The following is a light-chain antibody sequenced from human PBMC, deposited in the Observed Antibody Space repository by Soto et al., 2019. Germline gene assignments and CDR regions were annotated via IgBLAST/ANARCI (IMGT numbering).Light chain of an antibody. J-gene: IGKJ4*01. CDR2: AAS. V-gene: IGKV1-27*01. Sequence: DIQMTQSRASRSAFVGDRVTITCRESQGISDYLGWYQQKPGKVPELLIYAASSLQSGDPSRFSGRGSGTDFNLTISSLQPEDVATYYCQKYNSGPLTFGGGTKVDIK. CDR1: QGISDY. CDR3: QKYNSGPLT.